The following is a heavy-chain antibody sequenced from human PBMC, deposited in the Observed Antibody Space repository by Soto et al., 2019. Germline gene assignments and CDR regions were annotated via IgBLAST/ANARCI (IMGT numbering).Heavy chain of an antibody. CDR1: GGTFSSYA. Sequence: SVKVSCKASGGTFSSYAISWVRQAPGQGLEWMGEIIPIFGTANYAQKFQGRVTITAYKSTTTAYMELSSLRSEDTAGYYCASSDYDCWSGYPGYYYGMGVWGQGTRVTVSS. D-gene: IGHD3-3*01. V-gene: IGHV1-69*06. J-gene: IGHJ6*02. CDR2: IIPIFGTA. CDR3: ASSDYDCWSGYPGYYYGMGV.